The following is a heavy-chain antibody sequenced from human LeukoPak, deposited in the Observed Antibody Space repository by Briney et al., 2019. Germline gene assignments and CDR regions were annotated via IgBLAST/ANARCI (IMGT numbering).Heavy chain of an antibody. CDR3: TRLGGDGYNSGYFDY. V-gene: IGHV3-73*01. CDR1: GFTFSGSA. J-gene: IGHJ4*02. Sequence: GSLRLSCAASGFTFSGSAMHWVRQASGEGLEWVGRIRSKANSYATAYAASVKGRFTISRDDSKNTAYLQMNSLKTEDTAVYYCTRLGGDGYNSGYFDYWGQGTLVTVSS. D-gene: IGHD5-24*01. CDR2: IRSKANSYAT.